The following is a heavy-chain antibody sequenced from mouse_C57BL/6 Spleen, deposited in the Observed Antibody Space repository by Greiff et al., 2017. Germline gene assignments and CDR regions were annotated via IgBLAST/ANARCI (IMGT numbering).Heavy chain of an antibody. V-gene: IGHV3-6*01. CDR1: GYSITSGYY. D-gene: IGHD1-1*01. J-gene: IGHJ1*03. CDR2: ISYDGSN. CDR3: ASYGSSNV. Sequence: VQLQQSGPGLVKPSQSLSLTCSVTGYSITSGYYWNWIRQFPGNKLEWMGYISYDGSNNYNPSLKNRISITRDTSKNQFFLKLNSVTTEDTATYYCASYGSSNVWGTGTTVTVSS.